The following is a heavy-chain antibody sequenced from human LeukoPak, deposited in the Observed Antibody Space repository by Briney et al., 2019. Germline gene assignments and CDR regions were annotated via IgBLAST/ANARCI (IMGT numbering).Heavy chain of an antibody. V-gene: IGHV3-9*01. CDR1: GFTFDDYA. CDR3: AKGQLTGDSALDY. Sequence: GGSLRLSCAASGFTFDDYAMHWVRQAPGKGLEWVSGISWNSGSIGYADSVKGRFIISRDNAKNSLYLQMNSLRAEDTALYYCAKGQLTGDSALDYWGQGTLVTVSS. CDR2: ISWNSGSI. J-gene: IGHJ4*02. D-gene: IGHD7-27*01.